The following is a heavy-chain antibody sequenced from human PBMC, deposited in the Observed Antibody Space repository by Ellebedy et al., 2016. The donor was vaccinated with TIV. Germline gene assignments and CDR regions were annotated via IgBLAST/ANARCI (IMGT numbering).Heavy chain of an antibody. CDR2: ISGSGGGT. Sequence: GESLKISCAASGFTFSTYAMSWVRQAPGRGLEWVSTISGSGGGTYYTDSVKGRLTISRDNSKNTLYLQMNSLRAEDTAVYYCARIRTDYYDTGAYPGAFDMWGQGTMVTVSS. V-gene: IGHV3-23*01. D-gene: IGHD3-22*01. CDR3: ARIRTDYYDTGAYPGAFDM. CDR1: GFTFSTYA. J-gene: IGHJ3*02.